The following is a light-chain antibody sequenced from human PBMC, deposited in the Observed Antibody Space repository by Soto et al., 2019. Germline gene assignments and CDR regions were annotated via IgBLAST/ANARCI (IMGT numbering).Light chain of an antibody. J-gene: IGLJ2*01. CDR1: NSDVGGHNY. V-gene: IGLV2-14*01. Sequence: QSALTQPASVSGSPGQSITISCAGTNSDVGGHNYVSWYQHHPGRAPKLILYEVSNRPSGVSSRFSGSKSGDTASLTISGLQAEDGADYYCDSYTANNVLFGGGTKLTVL. CDR2: EVS. CDR3: DSYTANNVL.